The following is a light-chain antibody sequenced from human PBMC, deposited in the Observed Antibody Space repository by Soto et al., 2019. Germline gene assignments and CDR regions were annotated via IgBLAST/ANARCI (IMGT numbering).Light chain of an antibody. CDR2: AAS. CDR1: QSIMNF. V-gene: IGKV1-39*01. J-gene: IGKJ1*01. CDR3: QQTYRTPHT. Sequence: DIQMTQSPSSLSAGVGDRVTVSCRARQSIMNFLNWYQHKPGKAPKLLIYAASSLQGGVPSRFSGSGSATDFTLIISNFQPEDFATYYCQQTYRTPHTFGQGTKVEIK.